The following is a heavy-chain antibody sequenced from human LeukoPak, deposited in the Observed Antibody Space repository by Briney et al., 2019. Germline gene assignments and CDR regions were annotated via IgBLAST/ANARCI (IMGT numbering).Heavy chain of an antibody. J-gene: IGHJ3*02. CDR2: IYYSGST. D-gene: IGHD3-22*01. V-gene: IGHV4-59*01. CDR1: GGSISTFY. Sequence: PSETLSLTCTVSGGSISTFYWSWLRQPPGKGLEWIGYIYYSGSTNYNPSLKSRVTISVDTSKNQFSLRLSSVTAADTAVYYCARHYDSSGYYRGDAFDIWGQGTVVTVSS. CDR3: ARHYDSSGYYRGDAFDI.